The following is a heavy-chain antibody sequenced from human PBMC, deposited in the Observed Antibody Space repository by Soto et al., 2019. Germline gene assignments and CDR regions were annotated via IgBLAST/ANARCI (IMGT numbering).Heavy chain of an antibody. J-gene: IGHJ4*02. CDR2: IYHSGST. V-gene: IGHV4-4*02. D-gene: IGHD6-13*01. Sequence: QVQLQESGPGLVKPSGTLSLTCAVSGGSISSSNWWSWVRQPPGKGLEWIGEIYHSGSTNYNPSLKSRVTISADKSKSPFSPKLSSVTAADTAVYYCARAAMGGSSWPFDYWGQGTLVTVSS. CDR3: ARAAMGGSSWPFDY. CDR1: GGSISSSNW.